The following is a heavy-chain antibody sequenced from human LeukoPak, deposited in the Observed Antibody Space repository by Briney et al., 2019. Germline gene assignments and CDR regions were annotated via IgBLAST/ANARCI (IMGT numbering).Heavy chain of an antibody. CDR2: ISSSSSYI. D-gene: IGHD7-27*01. CDR1: GFTFSSYW. J-gene: IGHJ4*02. CDR3: ARDQLGIEDY. Sequence: GGSLRLSCAASGFTFSSYWMHWVRQAPGKGLVWVSSISSSSSYIYYADSVKGRFTISRDNAKNSLYLQMNSLRAEDTAVYYCARDQLGIEDYWGQGTLVTVSS. V-gene: IGHV3-21*01.